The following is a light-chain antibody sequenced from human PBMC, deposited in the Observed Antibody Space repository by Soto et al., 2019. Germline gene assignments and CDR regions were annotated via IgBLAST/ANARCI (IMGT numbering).Light chain of an antibody. V-gene: IGKV3-15*01. CDR1: QSVSST. J-gene: IGKJ5*01. Sequence: EIVMTQSPATLSVSPGERATLSCRASQSVSSTLAWYQQKPGQAPRLLIYGASTRATGIPARFSGSGSGTEFTLTISSLQSEDFGVYYCQQYNDWPRTFGQGTRLEIK. CDR3: QQYNDWPRT. CDR2: GAS.